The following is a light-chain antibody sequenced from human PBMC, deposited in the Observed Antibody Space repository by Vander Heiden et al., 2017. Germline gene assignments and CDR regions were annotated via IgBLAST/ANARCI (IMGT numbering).Light chain of an antibody. CDR2: FDD. J-gene: IGLJ2*01. Sequence: QSVLTQPPSVSEVPGQRVTMSCSGTAPNIGDNVVNWYQQLPGKAPTLLIYFDDLLASGVSDRFSGSRSGTTASLAISGLQSEDEADYYCASWDDSLNGVVFGGGTRLTVL. CDR1: APNIGDNV. V-gene: IGLV1-36*01. CDR3: ASWDDSLNGVV.